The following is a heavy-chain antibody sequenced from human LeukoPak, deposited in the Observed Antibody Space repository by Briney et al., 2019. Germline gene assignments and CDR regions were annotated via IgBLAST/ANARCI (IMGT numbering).Heavy chain of an antibody. D-gene: IGHD5-24*01. CDR3: ATGRWLQLGYYYYYMDV. J-gene: IGHJ6*03. Sequence: ASVKVSCEASGGTFRSYAISWVRQAPGQGLEWMGGIIPIFGTANYAQKFQGRVTITTDESTSTAYMELSSLRSEDTAVYYCATGRWLQLGYYYYYMDVWGKGTTVTVSS. CDR2: IIPIFGTA. CDR1: GGTFRSYA. V-gene: IGHV1-69*05.